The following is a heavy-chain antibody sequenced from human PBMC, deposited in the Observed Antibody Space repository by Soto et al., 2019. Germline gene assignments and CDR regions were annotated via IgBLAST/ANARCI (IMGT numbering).Heavy chain of an antibody. CDR3: AKVPTYYDFWSGYYSFDY. D-gene: IGHD3-3*01. J-gene: IGHJ4*02. CDR2: ISYDGSNK. CDR1: GFTFSSYG. V-gene: IGHV3-30*18. Sequence: QVQLVESGGGVVQPGRSLRLSCAASGFTFSSYGMHWVRQAPGKGLECVAVISYDGSNKYYADSVKGRFTISRDNSKNTLYLQMNSLRAEDTAVYYCAKVPTYYDFWSGYYSFDYWGQGTLVTVSS.